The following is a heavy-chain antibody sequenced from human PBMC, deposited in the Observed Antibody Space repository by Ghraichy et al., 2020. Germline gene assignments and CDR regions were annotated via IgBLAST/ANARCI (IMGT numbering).Heavy chain of an antibody. Sequence: SETLSLTCAVYGGSFSGYYGSWIRQPPGKGLEWIGEINHSGSTNYNPSLKSRVTISVETSKNQFSLKLSCVTAADTAVYYCARGRRVRIYESSRFGPRGGYYDVMDVWGQGTTVTVS. CDR2: INHSGST. J-gene: IGHJ6*02. CDR3: ARGRRVRIYESSRFGPRGGYYDVMDV. CDR1: GGSFSGYY. V-gene: IGHV4-34*01. D-gene: IGHD3-22*01.